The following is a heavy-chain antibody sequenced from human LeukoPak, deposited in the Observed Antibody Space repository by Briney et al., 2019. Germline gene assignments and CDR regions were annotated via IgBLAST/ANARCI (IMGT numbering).Heavy chain of an antibody. CDR3: AKHGRLTDHYYYYMDV. CDR2: ISWNSGTF. V-gene: IGHV3-9*01. J-gene: IGHJ6*03. CDR1: GFSFDDYA. D-gene: IGHD2-8*01. Sequence: GGSLRLSCTASGFSFDDYAMHWVRQAPGKGLEWVAGISWNSGTFDYVDSVKGRFTISRDNAKNSLYLQMNSLGAEDTAVYYCAKHGRLTDHYYYYMDVWGKGTTVTVSS.